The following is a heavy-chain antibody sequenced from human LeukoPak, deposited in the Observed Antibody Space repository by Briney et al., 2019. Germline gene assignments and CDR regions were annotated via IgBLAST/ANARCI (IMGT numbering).Heavy chain of an antibody. CDR2: IYYSGST. CDR1: GGSISSGDYY. D-gene: IGHD2-15*01. J-gene: IGHJ4*02. V-gene: IGHV4-30-4*01. CDR3: ARGYCSGGSCYSSSDPHFDY. Sequence: MSSQTLSLTCTVSGGSISSGDYYWSWIRQPPGKGLEWIGYIYYSGSTYYNPSLKSRVTISVDTSKSQFSLKLSSVTAADTAVYYCARGYCSGGSCYSSSDPHFDYWGQGTLVTVSS.